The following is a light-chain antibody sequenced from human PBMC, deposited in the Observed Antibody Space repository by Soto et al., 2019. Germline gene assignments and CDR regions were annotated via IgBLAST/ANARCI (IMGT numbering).Light chain of an antibody. J-gene: IGLJ1*01. V-gene: IGLV9-49*01. CDR3: GADHGSGSTYV. CDR2: VGTGGIVG. CDR1: SGYSNYK. Sequence: QLVLTQPPSASASLGASVTLTCTLSSGYSNYKVDWYQQRPGKGPRFVMRVGTGGIVGSKGDGIPDRFSVLGSGLNRYLTIKNIQEEDESDYHCGADHGSGSTYVFGTGTQVTVL.